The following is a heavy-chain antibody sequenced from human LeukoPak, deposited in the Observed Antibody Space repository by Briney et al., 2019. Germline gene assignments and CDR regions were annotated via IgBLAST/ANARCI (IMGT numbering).Heavy chain of an antibody. CDR2: ISSSSSYI. J-gene: IGHJ6*02. D-gene: IGHD6-19*01. CDR1: GFTFKTHA. V-gene: IGHV3-21*01. CDR3: ATHSSGYYYYGMDV. Sequence: GGSLRLSCAASGFTFKTHAMSWVRQAPGKGLEWVSSISSSSSYIYYADSVKGRFTISRDNAKNSLYLQMNSLRAEDTAVYYCATHSSGYYYYGMDVWGQGTTVTVSS.